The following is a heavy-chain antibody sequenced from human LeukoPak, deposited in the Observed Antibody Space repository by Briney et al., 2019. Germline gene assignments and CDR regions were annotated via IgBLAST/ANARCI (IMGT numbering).Heavy chain of an antibody. V-gene: IGHV4-31*03. CDR1: GGSISSGGYY. CDR2: IYYSGTT. CDR3: ARAPLDYYFDF. D-gene: IGHD3/OR15-3a*01. Sequence: PSQTLSLTCTVSGGSISSGGYYWSWIRQHPGKGLEWIGYIYYSGTTYYSPSLKSRLTLSVDTSKNQFSLKLPSVTAADTAVYYCARAPLDYYFDFWGQGTLVTASS. J-gene: IGHJ4*02.